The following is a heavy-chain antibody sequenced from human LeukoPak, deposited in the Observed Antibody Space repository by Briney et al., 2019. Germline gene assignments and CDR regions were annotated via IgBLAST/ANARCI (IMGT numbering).Heavy chain of an antibody. V-gene: IGHV3-48*03. CDR3: AKDLGRYYYDSSGPLDV. J-gene: IGHJ6*04. D-gene: IGHD3-22*01. CDR1: GFTFSSYE. Sequence: GGSLRLSCAASGFTFSSYEMNWVRQAPGKGLGWVSYISSSGSTIYYADSVKGRFTISRDNSKNTLYLQMNSLRAEDTAVYYCAKDLGRYYYDSSGPLDVWGKGTTVTISS. CDR2: ISSSGSTI.